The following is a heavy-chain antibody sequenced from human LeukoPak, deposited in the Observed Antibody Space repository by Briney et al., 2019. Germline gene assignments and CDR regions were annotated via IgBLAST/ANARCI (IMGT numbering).Heavy chain of an antibody. V-gene: IGHV4-4*07. CDR2: IYTSGST. CDR3: ARRSSSWYGLDY. Sequence: SETLSLTCTVSGGSISSYYWSWIRQPAGKGLERIGRIYTSGSTNYNPSLKSRVTISVDKSKNQFSLKLSSVTAADTAVYYCARRSSSWYGLDYWGQGTLVTVSS. CDR1: GGSISSYY. D-gene: IGHD6-13*01. J-gene: IGHJ4*02.